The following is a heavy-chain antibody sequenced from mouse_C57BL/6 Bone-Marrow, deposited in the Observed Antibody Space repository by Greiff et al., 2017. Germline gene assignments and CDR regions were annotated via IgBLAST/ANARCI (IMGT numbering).Heavy chain of an antibody. J-gene: IGHJ4*01. D-gene: IGHD5-1*01. V-gene: IGHV14-4*01. CDR1: GFNIKDDY. CDR2: IDPENGDT. CDR3: TTDAYLYAMDY. Sequence: VQLKESGAELVRPGASVKLSCTASGFNIKDDYMHWVKQRPEQGLEWIGWIDPENGDTEYASKFQGKATITADTSSNTAYLQLSSLTSEDTAVYYCTTDAYLYAMDYWGQGTSVTVSS.